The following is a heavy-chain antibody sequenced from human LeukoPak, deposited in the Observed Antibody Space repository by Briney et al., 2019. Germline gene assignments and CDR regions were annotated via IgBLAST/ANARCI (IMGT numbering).Heavy chain of an antibody. Sequence: ASVTVSCKASGCTFSSCAINWVRQAPGQGLEYMGWIDTKTGNPTYAQGFTGRFVFSLDTSVSTAYLQISSLKAEDTAVYYCAIHPSDSSGYFSYWGQGALVTVSS. V-gene: IGHV7-4-1*02. CDR2: IDTKTGNP. J-gene: IGHJ4*02. D-gene: IGHD3-22*01. CDR3: AIHPSDSSGYFSY. CDR1: GCTFSSCA.